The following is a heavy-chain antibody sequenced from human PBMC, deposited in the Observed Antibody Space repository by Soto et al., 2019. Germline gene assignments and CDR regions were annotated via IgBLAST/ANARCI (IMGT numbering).Heavy chain of an antibody. V-gene: IGHV1-8*01. CDR1: GYTFTSYD. CDR2: MNPNTGNS. J-gene: IGHJ4*02. D-gene: IGHD1-1*01. Sequence: QVQLVQSGAEVRKPGASVKVSCEASGYTFTSYDIYWVRQATGQGLEWMGWMNPNTGNSGYAQKFQGRVTMTSDTSISTAHMALCSLRSEDTAVYYCARRAETNGWNGFGADKYYFDFWGQGTLVTVSS. CDR3: ARRAETNGWNGFGADKYYFDF.